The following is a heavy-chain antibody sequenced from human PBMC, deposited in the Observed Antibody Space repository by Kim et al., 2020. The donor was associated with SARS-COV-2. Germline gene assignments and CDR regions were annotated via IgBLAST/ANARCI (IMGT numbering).Heavy chain of an antibody. CDR3: ARVYSTIENY. CDR1: GYSFTGYY. J-gene: IGHJ4*01. D-gene: IGHD3-3*01. CDR2: INPDSGGT. V-gene: IGHV1-2*06. Sequence: ASVKVSCKASGYSFTGYYLHWVRQAPGQGLEWMGRINPDSGGTNYAQKFQGRVTMTRDTSISTAFMELTGLRSDDTAVYYCARVYSTIENYWGQEPWSPS.